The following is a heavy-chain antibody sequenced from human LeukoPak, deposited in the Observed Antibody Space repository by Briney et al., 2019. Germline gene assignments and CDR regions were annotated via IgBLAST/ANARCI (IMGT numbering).Heavy chain of an antibody. V-gene: IGHV1-46*01. J-gene: IGHJ5*02. CDR3: AREREDIVVVVAAPYNWFDP. CDR1: GYTFTSYY. CDR2: INPSGGST. Sequence: ASVKVSCKASGYTFTSYYMHWVRQAPGQGLEWMGIINPSGGSTSYAQKFQGRVTMTRDMSTSTVYMELSSLRSGDTAVYYCAREREDIVVVVAAPYNWFDPWGQGTLVTVSS. D-gene: IGHD2-15*01.